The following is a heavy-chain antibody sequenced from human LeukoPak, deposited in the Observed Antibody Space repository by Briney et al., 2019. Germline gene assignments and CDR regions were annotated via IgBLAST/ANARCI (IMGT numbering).Heavy chain of an antibody. CDR2: ISYDGYDK. CDR1: GFTFNDYA. V-gene: IGHV3-30-3*01. Sequence: GGSLRLSCAASGFTFNDYAMYWVRQAPGKGLEWVTLISYDGYDKSYADSVRGRFTISRDNSRNTLYLQMNSLRAEDTAVYYCARDRPYDILTGYFDYWGQGTLVTVSS. CDR3: ARDRPYDILTGYFDY. J-gene: IGHJ4*02. D-gene: IGHD3-9*01.